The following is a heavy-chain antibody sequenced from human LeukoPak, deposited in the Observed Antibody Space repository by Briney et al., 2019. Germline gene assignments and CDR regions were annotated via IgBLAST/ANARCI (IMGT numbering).Heavy chain of an antibody. V-gene: IGHV4-38-2*02. Sequence: SETLSLTCTVSGYSISSGYYWGWIRQPPGKGLEWIGSIYHSGSTYYNPSLKSRVTISVDTSKNQFSLKLSSVTAADTAVYYCARAGVTMVRGWYFDYWGQGTLVTVSS. J-gene: IGHJ4*02. D-gene: IGHD3-10*01. CDR1: GYSISSGYY. CDR3: ARAGVTMVRGWYFDY. CDR2: IYHSGST.